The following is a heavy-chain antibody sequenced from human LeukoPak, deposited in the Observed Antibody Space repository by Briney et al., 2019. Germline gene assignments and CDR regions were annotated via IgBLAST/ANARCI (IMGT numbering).Heavy chain of an antibody. CDR1: GYTFTSYG. V-gene: IGHV1-18*01. J-gene: IGHJ4*02. CDR2: ISAYNGNT. D-gene: IGHD2-2*03. CDR3: ARDKWGNGFGYCSSTSCHGPFDY. Sequence: GASVKASCKXSGYTFTSYGISWVRQAPGQGLEWMGWISAYNGNTNYSQKLQGRVTMTTDTSTSTAYMELRSLRSDDTAVYYCARDKWGNGFGYCSSTSCHGPFDYWGQGTLVTVSS.